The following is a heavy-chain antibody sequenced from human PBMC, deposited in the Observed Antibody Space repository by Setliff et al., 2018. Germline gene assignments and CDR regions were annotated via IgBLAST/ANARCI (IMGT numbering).Heavy chain of an antibody. CDR1: GGSFSGYY. Sequence: SETLSLTCAVYGGSFSGYYWSWIRQPPGKGLEWIGEINHSGSTYYNPPLKSRVTISVDRSKNQFSLKLSSVTAADTAVYYCASQGEMISPWGYGMDVWGQGTTVTVSS. J-gene: IGHJ6*02. V-gene: IGHV4-34*01. CDR3: ASQGEMISPWGYGMDV. CDR2: INHSGST. D-gene: IGHD3-16*01.